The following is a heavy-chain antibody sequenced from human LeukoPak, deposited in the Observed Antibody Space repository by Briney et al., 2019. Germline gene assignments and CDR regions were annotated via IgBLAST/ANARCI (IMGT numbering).Heavy chain of an antibody. D-gene: IGHD6-13*01. Sequence: ASVKVSCKASGYTFTKYGLSWVRQAPGQGLEWMGWISAYNGNTNYAQKLQGRVTMTTDTSTSTACMEVRSLRSDDTAMYYCARDQGQQLGTFDIWGQGTVVTVSS. J-gene: IGHJ3*02. V-gene: IGHV1-18*01. CDR2: ISAYNGNT. CDR3: ARDQGQQLGTFDI. CDR1: GYTFTKYG.